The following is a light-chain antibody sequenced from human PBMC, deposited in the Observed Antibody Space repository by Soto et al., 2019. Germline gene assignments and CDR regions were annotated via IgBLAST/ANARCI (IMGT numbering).Light chain of an antibody. CDR1: QSIGSW. CDR2: DAS. CDR3: QQSDTYPLT. J-gene: IGKJ5*01. Sequence: DIQMTQSPSTLSASVGDRVTITGRASQSIGSWLAWYQHRPGKAPSLLIYDASTLRSGVPSRFSGSGSGTEFTLTISSLQADDFATYYCQQSDTYPLTFGQGTRLEIK. V-gene: IGKV1-5*01.